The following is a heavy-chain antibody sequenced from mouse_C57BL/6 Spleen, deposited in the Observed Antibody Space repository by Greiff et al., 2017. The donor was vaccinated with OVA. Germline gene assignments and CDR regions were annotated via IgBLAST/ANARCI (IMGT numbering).Heavy chain of an antibody. CDR2: IRLKSDNYAT. V-gene: IGHV6-3*01. CDR1: GFTFSNYW. Sequence: EVQVVESGGGLVQPGGSMKLSCVASGFTFSNYWMNWVRQSPEKGLEWVAQIRLKSDNYATHYAESVKGRFTISRDDSKSSVYLQMNNLRAEDTGIYYCTSWGYWGQGTTLTVSS. CDR3: TSWGY. J-gene: IGHJ2*01.